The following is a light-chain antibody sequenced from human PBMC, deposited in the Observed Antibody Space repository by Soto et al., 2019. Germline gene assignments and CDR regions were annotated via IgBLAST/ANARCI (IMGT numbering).Light chain of an antibody. CDR3: TSHTSSSPYV. V-gene: IGLV2-14*01. J-gene: IGLJ1*01. Sequence: QSVLTQPASVSGYPGQSITISCTGSSSDVGFYNYVSWYQQHPGKAPKLMIYDVSNRPSGVSNRFSGSKSGNTASLTISGLQAEDEADYYCTSHTSSSPYVFGTGTKVTVL. CDR1: SSDVGFYNY. CDR2: DVS.